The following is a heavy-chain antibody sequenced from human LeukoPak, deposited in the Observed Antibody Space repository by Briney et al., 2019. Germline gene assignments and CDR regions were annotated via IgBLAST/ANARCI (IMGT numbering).Heavy chain of an antibody. Sequence: GGSLRLSCAASGFTFSSYAMSWVRQAPGKGLEWVSAISGSGGSTYYADSVKGRFTISRDNSKSTLYLQMNSLRAEDTAVYYCAKYSSSWSPSSSDVWGKGTTVTVSS. D-gene: IGHD6-13*01. CDR1: GFTFSSYA. J-gene: IGHJ6*04. V-gene: IGHV3-23*01. CDR3: AKYSSSWSPSSSDV. CDR2: ISGSGGST.